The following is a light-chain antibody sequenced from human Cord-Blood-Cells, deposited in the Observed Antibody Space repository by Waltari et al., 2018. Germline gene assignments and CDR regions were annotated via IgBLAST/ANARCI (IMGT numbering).Light chain of an antibody. V-gene: IGKV1-39*01. J-gene: IGKJ1*01. CDR2: AAS. CDR3: QQSYSTPT. CDR1: QSISSY. Sequence: DIQMTQSPSSLSASVGDRVTITCRASQSISSYLNWYQQKPGKAPKLLIYAASSLQSGVRSRFSGSGSGTDFTLTSRSLQPEDFATYYCQQSYSTPTFGQGTKVEIK.